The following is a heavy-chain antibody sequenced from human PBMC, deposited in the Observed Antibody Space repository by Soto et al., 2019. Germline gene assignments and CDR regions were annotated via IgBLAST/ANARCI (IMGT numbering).Heavy chain of an antibody. Sequence: LRLSCAASGFTFSSYAMSWVRQAPGKGLEWVSAISGSGGSTYYADSVKGRFPISRDNSKNTLYLQMNSLRAEDTAVYYCAKKKGQLWLPGFDYWGQGTLVTVSS. CDR1: GFTFSSYA. D-gene: IGHD5-18*01. V-gene: IGHV3-23*01. CDR3: AKKKGQLWLPGFDY. J-gene: IGHJ4*02. CDR2: ISGSGGST.